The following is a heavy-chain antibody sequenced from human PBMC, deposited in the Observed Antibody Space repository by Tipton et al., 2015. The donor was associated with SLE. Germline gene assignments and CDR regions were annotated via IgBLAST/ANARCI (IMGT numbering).Heavy chain of an antibody. CDR3: ARQLGSSGWPRYFDY. D-gene: IGHD6-19*01. CDR2: IYYGGST. CDR1: GGSISSHY. V-gene: IGHV4-59*08. Sequence: TLFLTCTVSGGSISSHYWSWIRQPPGKGLEWFGYIYYGGSTNYNPSLKSRVTISVATSKNQFSLKLSSGTAADTAVYYCARQLGSSGWPRYFDYWGQGTLVTVSS. J-gene: IGHJ4*02.